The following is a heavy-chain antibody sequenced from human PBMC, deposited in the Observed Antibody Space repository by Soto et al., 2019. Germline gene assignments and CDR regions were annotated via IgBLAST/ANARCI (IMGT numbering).Heavy chain of an antibody. D-gene: IGHD3-16*01. CDR2: INHSGST. V-gene: IGHV4-34*01. Sequence: QVQLQQWGAGLLKPSETLSLTCAVYGGSFSGYYWSWIRQPPGKGLAWIGEINHSGSTNYNPSLKIRVTISVDTSKNQFSLKLSSVTAADTAVYYCARGLGIWGQGTMVTVSS. CDR1: GGSFSGYY. CDR3: ARGLGI. J-gene: IGHJ3*02.